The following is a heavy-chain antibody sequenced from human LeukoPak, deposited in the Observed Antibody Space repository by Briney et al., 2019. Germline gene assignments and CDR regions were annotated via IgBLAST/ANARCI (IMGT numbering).Heavy chain of an antibody. CDR2: IYYSGNT. CDR3: ARDRTSINWFDP. J-gene: IGHJ5*02. CDR1: GGSISNSRNQC. Sequence: PSETLSLTCTVSGGSISNSRNQCWSWIRQPPGKRLEYIGSIYYSGNTYYNPSLKSRVTISVDTSKNQFSLRLTSVTAADTAVYYCARDRTSINWFDPWGQGTLVTVSS. D-gene: IGHD2-2*01. V-gene: IGHV4-39*07.